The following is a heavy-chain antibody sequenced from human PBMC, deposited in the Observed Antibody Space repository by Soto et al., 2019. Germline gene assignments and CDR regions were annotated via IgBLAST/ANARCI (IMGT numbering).Heavy chain of an antibody. CDR3: ARGGNWDYPFDQTRYFDL. Sequence: QVQLVQSGAEVKKPGASVKVSCKASGYTFTSYDINWVRQATGQGLEWMGWMNPNSGNTGYAQKFQGRVTMTRNTSISTAYMELSSLRSEDTAVYYCARGGNWDYPFDQTRYFDLWGRGALVTVSS. CDR2: MNPNSGNT. CDR1: GYTFTSYD. D-gene: IGHD1-7*01. V-gene: IGHV1-8*01. J-gene: IGHJ2*01.